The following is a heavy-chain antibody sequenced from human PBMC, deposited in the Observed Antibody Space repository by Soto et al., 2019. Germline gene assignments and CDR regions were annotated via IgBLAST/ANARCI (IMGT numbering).Heavy chain of an antibody. CDR1: GYTFTIYD. J-gene: IGHJ4*02. CDR3: ARRAETNGWNGFGADKYYFDF. CDR2: MNPNTGNS. Sequence: GESLKVSCNASGYTFTIYDIYLVLQATGQGLDWMGWMNPNTGNSGYAQKFQGRVTVTSDTSINTVHMELSSLRSEDTAVYYCARRAETNGWNGFGADKYYFDFWGQGTLVTVSS. V-gene: IGHV1-8*01. D-gene: IGHD1-1*01.